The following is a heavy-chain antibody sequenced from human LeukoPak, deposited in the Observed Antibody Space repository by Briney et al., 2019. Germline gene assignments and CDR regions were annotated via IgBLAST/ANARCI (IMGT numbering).Heavy chain of an antibody. J-gene: IGHJ3*02. D-gene: IGHD3-9*01. CDR1: GYTFISYG. CDR3: ARDRVILTGYGQDAFDI. V-gene: IGHV1-18*01. Sequence: ASVKVSCKASGYTFISYGISWVRQAPGQGLEWMGWINTYNRNTNYPQNFQGRVTMTTDTSTSTAHMELRSLRSDDTAVYYCARDRVILTGYGQDAFDIWGQGTMVTVSS. CDR2: INTYNRNT.